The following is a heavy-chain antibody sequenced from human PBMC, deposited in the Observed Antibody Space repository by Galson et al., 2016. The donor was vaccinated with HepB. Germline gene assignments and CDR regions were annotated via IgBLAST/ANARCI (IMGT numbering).Heavy chain of an antibody. V-gene: IGHV3-74*01. J-gene: IGHJ4*01. CDR2: TSLDGSVT. CDR1: GFTGFTFSSYW. Sequence: SLRLSCAASGFTGFTFSSYWMHWVRQAPGKGLVWVSRTSLDGSVTIYGDSVKGRFSTSRDNAKNTLFLQMNSLRVEDTAGYYCGASRDGYIDYWGQGALVTISS. D-gene: IGHD5-24*01. CDR3: GASRDGYIDY.